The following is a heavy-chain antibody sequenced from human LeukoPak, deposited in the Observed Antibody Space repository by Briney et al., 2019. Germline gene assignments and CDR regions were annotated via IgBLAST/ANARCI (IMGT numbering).Heavy chain of an antibody. Sequence: GGSLRLSCAASGFTFSSYEMNWVRQAPGKGLEWVSYISSSGSTIYYADSVKGRFTTSRDNAKNSLYLQMNSLRAEDTAVYYCARDKGDDYYDSSGYTYYFDYWGQGTLVTVSS. CDR3: ARDKGDDYYDSSGYTYYFDY. D-gene: IGHD3-22*01. CDR1: GFTFSSYE. CDR2: ISSSGSTI. J-gene: IGHJ4*02. V-gene: IGHV3-48*03.